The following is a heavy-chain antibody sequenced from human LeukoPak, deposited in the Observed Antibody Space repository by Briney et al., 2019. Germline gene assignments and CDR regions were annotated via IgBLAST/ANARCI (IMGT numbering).Heavy chain of an antibody. CDR3: ARGYSYGYVDY. D-gene: IGHD5-18*01. Sequence: PSQTLSLTCTVSGGSISSGGYYWSWIRQHPGKGLEWIGYIYYSGSTNYNPSLKSRVTISVDTSKNQFSLKLSSVTAADTAVYYCARGYSYGYVDYWGQGTLVTVSS. CDR1: GGSISSGGYY. V-gene: IGHV4-61*08. CDR2: IYYSGST. J-gene: IGHJ4*02.